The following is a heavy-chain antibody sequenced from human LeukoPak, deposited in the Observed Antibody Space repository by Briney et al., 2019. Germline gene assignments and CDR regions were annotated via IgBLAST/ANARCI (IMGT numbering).Heavy chain of an antibody. Sequence: GGSLRLSCAASGFTFSDYSMNWVRQAPGKGLEWISYIGIDSGNTNYADSMKGRFTISGDKAKNSLYLQMNSLRVEDTAVYYCARDYKYAFDNWGQGTLVTVSS. D-gene: IGHD5-24*01. J-gene: IGHJ4*02. CDR1: GFTFSDYS. V-gene: IGHV3-48*01. CDR2: IGIDSGNT. CDR3: ARDYKYAFDN.